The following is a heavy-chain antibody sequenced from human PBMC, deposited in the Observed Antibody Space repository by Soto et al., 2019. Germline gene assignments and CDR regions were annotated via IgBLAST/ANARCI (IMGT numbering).Heavy chain of an antibody. CDR2: ISSSSSYI. CDR1: GFTFSSYS. D-gene: IGHD3-16*01. CDR3: AKGGRTGPIYYYGMDV. J-gene: IGHJ6*02. Sequence: KPGGSLRLSCAASGFTFSSYSMNWVRQAPGKGLEWVSSISSSSSYIYYADSVKGRFTISRDNSKNTLYLQMNSLRAEDTAVYYCAKGGRTGPIYYYGMDVWGQGTTVTVSS. V-gene: IGHV3-21*04.